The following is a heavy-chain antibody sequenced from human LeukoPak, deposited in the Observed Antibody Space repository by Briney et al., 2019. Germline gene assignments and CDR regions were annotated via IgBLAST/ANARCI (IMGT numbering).Heavy chain of an antibody. V-gene: IGHV1-69*04. CDR2: IIPILGIA. CDR3: ARDQSYYDFWSGYGPPHYGMDV. J-gene: IGHJ6*02. D-gene: IGHD3-3*01. CDR1: GYTFTSYG. Sequence: GASVKVSCKASGYTFTSYGISWVRQAPGQGLEWMGRIIPILGIANYAQKFQGRVTITADKSTSTAYMELSSLRSEDTAVYYCARDQSYYDFWSGYGPPHYGMDVWGQGTTVTVSS.